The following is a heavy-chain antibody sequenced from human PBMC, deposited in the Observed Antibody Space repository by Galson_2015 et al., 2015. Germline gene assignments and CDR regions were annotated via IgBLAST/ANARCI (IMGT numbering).Heavy chain of an antibody. J-gene: IGHJ4*02. CDR3: ARDSQQLVRHKTKPFDY. V-gene: IGHV3-21*01. CDR2: ISSSSSYI. CDR1: GFTFSSYG. D-gene: IGHD6-13*01. Sequence: SLRLSCAASGFTFSSYGMHWVRQAPGKGLEWVSSISSSSSYIYYADSVKGRFTISRDNAKNSLYLQMNSLRAEDTAVYYCARDSQQLVRHKTKPFDYWGQGTLVTVSS.